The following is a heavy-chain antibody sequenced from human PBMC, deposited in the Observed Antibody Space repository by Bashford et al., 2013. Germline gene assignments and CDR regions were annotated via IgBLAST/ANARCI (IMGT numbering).Heavy chain of an antibody. Sequence: VASVKVSCKASGYTFTGYYMHWVRQAPGQGLEWMGWINPNSGGTNYAQKFQGWVTMTRDTSISTAYMELSRLRSDDTAVYYCARVVRYSSSWSFGYWGQGTLVTVSS. D-gene: IGHD6-13*01. CDR1: GYTFTGYY. CDR3: ARVVRYSSSWSFGY. V-gene: IGHV1-2*04. CDR2: INPNSGGT. J-gene: IGHJ4*02.